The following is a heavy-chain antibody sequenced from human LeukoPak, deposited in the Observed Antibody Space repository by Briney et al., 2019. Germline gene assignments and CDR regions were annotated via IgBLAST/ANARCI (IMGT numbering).Heavy chain of an antibody. CDR1: GYTFTSYY. J-gene: IGHJ3*02. V-gene: IGHV1-46*01. D-gene: IGHD5-24*01. CDR3: ARSEGDGYPVAFDI. CDR2: INPSGGST. Sequence: ASVKVSCKASGYTFTSYYMHWVRQAPGQGLEWMGIINPSGGSTSYAQKFQGRVTMTRNTSISTAYMELSSLRSEDTAVYYCARSEGDGYPVAFDIWGQGTMVTVSS.